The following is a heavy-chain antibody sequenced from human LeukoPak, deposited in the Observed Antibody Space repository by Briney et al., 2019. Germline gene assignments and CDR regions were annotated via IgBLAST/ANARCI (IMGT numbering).Heavy chain of an antibody. CDR1: GYTFTGYY. D-gene: IGHD3-10*01. Sequence: ASVKVSCKASGYTFTGYYMHWVRQAPGQGLEWMGWINPNSGDTNYVQKFQGRVTMTRDTSISTAYMELSRLRSDDTAVFFCTRVPTMIRGVVRDYWGQGTLVTVSS. V-gene: IGHV1-2*02. J-gene: IGHJ4*02. CDR3: TRVPTMIRGVVRDY. CDR2: INPNSGDT.